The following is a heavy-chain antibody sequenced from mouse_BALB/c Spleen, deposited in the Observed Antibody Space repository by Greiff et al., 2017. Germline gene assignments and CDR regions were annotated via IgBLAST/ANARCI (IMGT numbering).Heavy chain of an antibody. CDR3: ARSRGSSYWFAY. CDR2: ISYSGST. V-gene: IGHV3-2*02. D-gene: IGHD1-1*01. J-gene: IGHJ3*01. Sequence: EVKLMESGPGLVKPSQSLSLTCTVTGYSITSDYAWNWIRQFPGNKLEWMGYISYSGSTSYNPSLKSRISITRDTSKNQFFLQLNSVTTEDTATYYCARSRGSSYWFAYWGQGTLVTVSA. CDR1: GYSITSDYA.